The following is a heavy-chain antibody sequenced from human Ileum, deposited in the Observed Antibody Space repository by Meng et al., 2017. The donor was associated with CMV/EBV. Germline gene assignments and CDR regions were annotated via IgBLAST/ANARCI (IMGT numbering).Heavy chain of an antibody. D-gene: IGHD3-3*01. V-gene: IGHV1-69*02. Sequence: SVKVSCKTSGITFSGYTINWVRQAPGQGLEWMGKIIPILGVANSAQSFQGRLTLTADKYTDTAYMELSSLRSEDTAVYFCARALKYYDFCSVTACPWFDPWGQGTLVT. CDR3: ARALKYYDFCSVTACPWFDP. CDR1: GITFSGYT. CDR2: IIPILGVA. J-gene: IGHJ5*02.